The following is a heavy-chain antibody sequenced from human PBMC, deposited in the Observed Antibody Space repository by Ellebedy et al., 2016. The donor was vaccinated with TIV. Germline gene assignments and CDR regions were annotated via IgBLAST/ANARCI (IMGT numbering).Heavy chain of an antibody. D-gene: IGHD3-16*01. Sequence: GESLKISXAASGFTFSSYGMHWVRQAPGKGLEWVAVISYDGSNKYYADSVKGRFTISRDNSKNTLYLQMNSLRAEDTAVYYCAKDTFDWGQGTLVTVSS. CDR3: AKDTFD. V-gene: IGHV3-30*18. CDR1: GFTFSSYG. CDR2: ISYDGSNK. J-gene: IGHJ4*02.